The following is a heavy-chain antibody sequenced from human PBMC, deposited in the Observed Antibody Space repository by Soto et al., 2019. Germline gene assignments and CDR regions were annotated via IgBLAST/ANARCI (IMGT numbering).Heavy chain of an antibody. D-gene: IGHD6-13*01. J-gene: IGHJ3*02. CDR1: GFTFSSYE. CDR2: ISSSGSTI. V-gene: IGHV3-48*03. CDR3: ASGIGADGTFAFDI. Sequence: GGSLRLSCAASGFTFSSYEMNWVRQAPGKGLEWVSYISSSGSTIYYADSVKGRFTISRDNAKNSLYLQMNSLRAEDTAVYYCASGIGADGTFAFDIWGQGTMVTFSS.